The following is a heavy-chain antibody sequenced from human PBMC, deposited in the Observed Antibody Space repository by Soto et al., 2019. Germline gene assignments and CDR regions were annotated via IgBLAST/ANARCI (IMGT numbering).Heavy chain of an antibody. V-gene: IGHV3-7*05. J-gene: IGHJ4*02. CDR3: ARDIRRDYYDSSGYYAN. CDR2: IKQDGSEK. D-gene: IGHD3-22*01. CDR1: GFTFSSYW. Sequence: GGSLRLSCAASGFTFSSYWMSWVRQAPGKGLEWVANIKQDGSEKYYVDSVKGRFTISSDNAKNSLYLQMNSLRAEDTAVYYCARDIRRDYYDSSGYYANWGQGTLVTVSS.